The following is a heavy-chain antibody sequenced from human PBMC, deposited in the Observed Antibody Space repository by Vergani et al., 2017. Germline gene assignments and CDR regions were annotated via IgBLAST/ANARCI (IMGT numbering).Heavy chain of an antibody. CDR2: IRYDGSNK. J-gene: IGHJ4*02. CDR1: GFTFSSYG. Sequence: QVQLVESGGGVVQPGGSLRLSCAASGFTFSSYGMHWVRQAPGKGLEWVAFIRYDGSNKYYADSVKGRFTISRDNSKNTLYLQMNSLRAEDTAVYYCAKDGTNMVRGVTNFDYWGQGTLVTVSS. D-gene: IGHD3-10*01. CDR3: AKDGTNMVRGVTNFDY. V-gene: IGHV3-30*02.